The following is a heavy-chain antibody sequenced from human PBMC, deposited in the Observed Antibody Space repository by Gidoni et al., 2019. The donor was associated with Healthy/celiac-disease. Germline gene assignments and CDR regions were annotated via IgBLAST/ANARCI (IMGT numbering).Heavy chain of an antibody. CDR3: AKYDSRHNWYFDL. D-gene: IGHD3-16*01. Sequence: QVQLQESGTGLVKPSETLSLNCTVSGGSISSYYWSWIRQPPGKGLEWIGYIYYSGSTNYNPSLKSRVTISVDTSKNQFSLKLSSVTAADTAVYYCAKYDSRHNWYFDLWGRGTLVTVSS. CDR1: GGSISSYY. CDR2: IYYSGST. V-gene: IGHV4-59*01. J-gene: IGHJ2*01.